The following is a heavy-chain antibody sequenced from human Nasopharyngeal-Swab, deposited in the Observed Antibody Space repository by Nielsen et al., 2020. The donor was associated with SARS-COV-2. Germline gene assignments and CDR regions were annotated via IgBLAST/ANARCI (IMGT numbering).Heavy chain of an antibody. CDR3: ARLGGDGWYFDL. V-gene: IGHV3-7*03. J-gene: IGHJ2*01. D-gene: IGHD2-21*02. CDR1: GFTFSSYW. Sequence: GESLKISCAASGFTFSSYWMSWVRQAPGKGLEWVANIKQDGSEKYYVDSVKGRFTISRYNAKNSLYLQMNSLRAEDTAVYYCARLGGDGWYFDLWGRGTLVTVSS. CDR2: IKQDGSEK.